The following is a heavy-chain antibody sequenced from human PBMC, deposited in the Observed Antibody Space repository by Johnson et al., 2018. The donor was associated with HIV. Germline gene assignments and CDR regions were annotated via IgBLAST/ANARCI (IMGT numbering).Heavy chain of an antibody. J-gene: IGHJ3*02. CDR2: ISSGGSSI. D-gene: IGHD2-21*01. Sequence: QVQLVESGGGLVKPGGSLRLSCAASGFTFSDYYMSWIRQAPGKGLECVSYISSGGSSIYYADSVKGRFTISRDNSKKSMYLQMNSLRAEDTAVYYCARVSMLFIAADAFDIWGQGTMVTVSS. CDR1: GFTFSDYY. CDR3: ARVSMLFIAADAFDI. V-gene: IGHV3-11*04.